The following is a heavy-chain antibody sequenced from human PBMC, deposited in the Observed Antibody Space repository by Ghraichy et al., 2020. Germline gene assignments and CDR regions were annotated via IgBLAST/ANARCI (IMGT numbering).Heavy chain of an antibody. Sequence: GGSLRLSCAASGFTFRSYTMNWVRQAPGKGLEWVSSISGDSSYIFYAESVKGRFTISRDNSNNSLSLQMDSLRAEDTAVYYCARDAPTSFGVVTPDDYHGMDVWGQGTTVTVSS. V-gene: IGHV3-21*06. D-gene: IGHD3-3*01. CDR3: ARDAPTSFGVVTPDDYHGMDV. CDR2: ISGDSSYI. J-gene: IGHJ6*02. CDR1: GFTFRSYT.